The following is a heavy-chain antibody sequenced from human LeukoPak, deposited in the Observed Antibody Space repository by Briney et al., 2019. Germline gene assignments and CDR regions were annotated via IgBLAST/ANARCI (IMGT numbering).Heavy chain of an antibody. J-gene: IGHJ4*02. D-gene: IGHD6-6*01. V-gene: IGHV5-51*01. Sequence: GESLKISCKGSGYSFTSYWIAWVRQMPGKGLEWMGIIYPSDSDTKYSPSFQGQVTISANKSISTAYLQWSSLKASDAAIYYCARSNYFDYWGQGTLVTVSS. CDR3: ARSNYFDY. CDR2: IYPSDSDT. CDR1: GYSFTSYW.